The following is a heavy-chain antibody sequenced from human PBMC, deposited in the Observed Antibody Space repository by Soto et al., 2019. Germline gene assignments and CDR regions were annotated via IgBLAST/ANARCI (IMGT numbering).Heavy chain of an antibody. CDR3: ATDQGSGKYLLDP. CDR1: GGTFSSYS. D-gene: IGHD3-10*01. Sequence: QVQLVQSGTEVKKPGSSVKVSCKASGGTFSSYSFSWVRQAPGQGLEWMGRLIPILGIVNYAQNFQGRVTITADKSTSTAYMYLSSLKSDDTAMYYRATDQGSGKYLLDPWGQGNLVTVSS. J-gene: IGHJ5*02. CDR2: LIPILGIV. V-gene: IGHV1-69*04.